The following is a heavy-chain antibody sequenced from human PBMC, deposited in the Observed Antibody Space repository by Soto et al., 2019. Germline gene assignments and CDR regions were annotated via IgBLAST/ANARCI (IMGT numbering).Heavy chain of an antibody. V-gene: IGHV3-23*01. CDR1: GFTFSSYA. CDR3: AKVNTIFGMEYYYYGMDV. J-gene: IGHJ6*02. CDR2: LSGSGGNT. Sequence: EEHLLESGGGLVQPGGSLRLSCAASGFTFSSYAMSWVRQAPGKGLEWVSTLSGSGGNTYYADSVRGLFTISRDNSKNTLYLQMNSLRAEDTAVYYCAKVNTIFGMEYYYYGMDVWGQGTTVIVSS. D-gene: IGHD3-3*01.